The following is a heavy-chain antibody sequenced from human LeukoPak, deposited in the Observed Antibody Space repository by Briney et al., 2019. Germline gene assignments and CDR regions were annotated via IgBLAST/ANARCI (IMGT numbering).Heavy chain of an antibody. J-gene: IGHJ6*02. Sequence: GGSLRLSCTASGFTFSDYYMSWIRQAPGKGLEWVSYISSSGSTIYYADSVKGRFTISRDNAKNSLYLQMNSLRAEDTAVYYCARDPSGSYPWYYGMDVWGQGTTVTVS. V-gene: IGHV3-11*04. CDR3: ARDPSGSYPWYYGMDV. CDR1: GFTFSDYY. CDR2: ISSSGSTI. D-gene: IGHD1-26*01.